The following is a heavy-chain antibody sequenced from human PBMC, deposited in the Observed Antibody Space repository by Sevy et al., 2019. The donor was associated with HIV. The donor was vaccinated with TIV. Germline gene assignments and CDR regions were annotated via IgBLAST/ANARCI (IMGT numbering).Heavy chain of an antibody. V-gene: IGHV3-23*01. Sequence: GSLRLSCAASGFTFSSYAMSWVRQAPGKGLEWVSAISGSGGSTYYADSVKGRFTISRDNSKNTLYLQMNSLRAEDTAVYYCAKSLGYCSGGSCYDSLRYWGQGTLVTVSS. D-gene: IGHD2-15*01. CDR2: ISGSGGST. CDR3: AKSLGYCSGGSCYDSLRY. J-gene: IGHJ4*02. CDR1: GFTFSSYA.